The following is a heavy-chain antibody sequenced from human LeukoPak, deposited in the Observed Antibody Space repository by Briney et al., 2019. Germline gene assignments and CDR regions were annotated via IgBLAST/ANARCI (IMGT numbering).Heavy chain of an antibody. V-gene: IGHV1-18*01. CDR1: GYTFTSYG. CDR3: ARDGGYYDILTGTPTDY. D-gene: IGHD3-9*01. Sequence: GASVRVSCKASGYTFTSYGISWVREAPGQGLEWMGWISAYNGNTNYAQKLQGRVTMTTDTSTSTAYMELRSLRSDDTAVYYCARDGGYYDILTGTPTDYWGQGTLVTVSS. CDR2: ISAYNGNT. J-gene: IGHJ4*02.